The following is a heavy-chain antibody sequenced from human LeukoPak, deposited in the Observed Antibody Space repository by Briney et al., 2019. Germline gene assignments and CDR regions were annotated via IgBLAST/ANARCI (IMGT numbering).Heavy chain of an antibody. CDR3: ARVFGCGGDCYTNTYNWFDP. Sequence: ASVKVSCKAPGYTFTGYYMHWVRQAPGQGLEWMGRINPNSGGTNYAQKFQGRVTMTRDTSISTAYMELSRLRSDDTAVYYCARVFGCGGDCYTNTYNWFDPWGQGTLVTVSS. J-gene: IGHJ5*02. D-gene: IGHD2-21*02. CDR2: INPNSGGT. CDR1: GYTFTGYY. V-gene: IGHV1-2*06.